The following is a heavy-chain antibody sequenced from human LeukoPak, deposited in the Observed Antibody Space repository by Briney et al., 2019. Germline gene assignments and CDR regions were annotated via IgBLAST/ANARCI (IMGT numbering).Heavy chain of an antibody. CDR2: ISAYNGNT. CDR3: ARVLNRVTTWNRWRSSGWFDP. Sequence: GASVKVSCKASGYTFTSYGISWVRQAPGQGLEWMGWISAYNGNTNYAQKLQGRVTMTTDTSTSTAYMELRSLRSDDTAVYYCARVLNRVTTWNRWRSSGWFDPGAREPWSPSPQ. D-gene: IGHD4-11*01. V-gene: IGHV1-18*01. CDR1: GYTFTSYG. J-gene: IGHJ5*02.